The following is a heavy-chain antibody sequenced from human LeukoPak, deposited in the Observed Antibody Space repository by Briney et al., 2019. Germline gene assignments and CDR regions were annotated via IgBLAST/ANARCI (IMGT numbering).Heavy chain of an antibody. D-gene: IGHD3-22*01. CDR1: GFTFDDYG. V-gene: IGHV3-20*04. J-gene: IGHJ1*01. Sequence: TGGSLRLSCAASGFTFDDYGMSWVRQAPGKGLEWVSGINWNGGSTGYADSVKGRFTISRDNAKNSLYLQMNSLRAEDTALYYCARSDYDSSGYYRTHFQHWGQGTLVTVSS. CDR2: INWNGGST. CDR3: ARSDYDSSGYYRTHFQH.